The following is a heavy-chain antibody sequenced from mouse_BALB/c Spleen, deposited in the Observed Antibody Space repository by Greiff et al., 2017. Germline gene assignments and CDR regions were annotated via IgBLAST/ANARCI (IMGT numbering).Heavy chain of an antibody. J-gene: IGHJ2*01. V-gene: IGHV14-3*02. CDR3: AKSPTYYYGSSLDY. Sequence: VQLQQSGAELVKPGASVKLSCTASGFNIKDTYMHWVKQRPEQGLEWIGRIDPANGNTKYDPKFQGKATITADTSSNTAYLQLSSLTSEDTAVYYCAKSPTYYYGSSLDYWGQGTTLTVSS. CDR2: IDPANGNT. D-gene: IGHD1-1*01. CDR1: GFNIKDTY.